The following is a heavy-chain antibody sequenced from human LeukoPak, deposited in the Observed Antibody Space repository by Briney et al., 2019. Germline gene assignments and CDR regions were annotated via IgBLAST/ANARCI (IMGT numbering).Heavy chain of an antibody. D-gene: IGHD1-20*01. Sequence: GESLKISYKGSGHTFTIYWIGWVRQMPGKGLEWMGIIYPGDSDTRYSPSFQGQVTMSADKSIGTAYLQWSSLKASDTAMYYCARQDNWHYDYWGQGTLVTVSS. CDR2: IYPGDSDT. V-gene: IGHV5-51*01. CDR3: ARQDNWHYDY. CDR1: GHTFTIYW. J-gene: IGHJ4*02.